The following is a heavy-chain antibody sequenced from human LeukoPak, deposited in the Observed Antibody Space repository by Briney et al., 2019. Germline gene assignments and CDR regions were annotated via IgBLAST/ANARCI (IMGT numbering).Heavy chain of an antibody. CDR1: GFTFNSYG. CDR3: AKDRDTMVRGVICYFDY. Sequence: GGSLGLSCAASGFTFNSYGMHWVRQAPGKGLEWVAFIRYDGSNKYYADSVKGRFTISRDNSKNTLYLQMNSLRAEDTAVYYCAKDRDTMVRGVICYFDYWGQGTLVTVSS. V-gene: IGHV3-30*02. J-gene: IGHJ4*02. D-gene: IGHD3-10*01. CDR2: IRYDGSNK.